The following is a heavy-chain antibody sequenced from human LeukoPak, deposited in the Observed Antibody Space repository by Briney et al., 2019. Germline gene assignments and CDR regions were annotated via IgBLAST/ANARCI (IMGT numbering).Heavy chain of an antibody. V-gene: IGHV4-4*02. CDR2: MYLSGTT. Sequence: PSETLSLTCTVSGDSINSRDLWSWVRQPPGKGLEWIGEMYLSGTTHSNPSVKSRVTISIDKSKNQFFLNLSSVTAADTAVYYCAGLVGRYSSGLYYYYFDYWGQGTLVTVSS. J-gene: IGHJ4*02. CDR1: GDSINSRDL. CDR3: AGLVGRYSSGLYYYYFDY. D-gene: IGHD3-22*01.